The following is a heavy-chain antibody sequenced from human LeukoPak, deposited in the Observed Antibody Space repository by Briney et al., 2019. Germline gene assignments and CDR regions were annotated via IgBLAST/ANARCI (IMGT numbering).Heavy chain of an antibody. CDR2: IRYDGSNK. CDR1: GFTFSSYG. V-gene: IGHV3-30*02. Sequence: GGSLRLSCAASGFTFSSYGMHWVRQAPGKGLEWVAFIRYDGSNKYYADSVKGRFTISRDNSKNTLYLQMNSLRAEDTAVYYCAKPTHKYSGTPGSYFDYWGQGTLVTVSS. J-gene: IGHJ4*02. CDR3: AKPTHKYSGTPGSYFDY. D-gene: IGHD1-26*01.